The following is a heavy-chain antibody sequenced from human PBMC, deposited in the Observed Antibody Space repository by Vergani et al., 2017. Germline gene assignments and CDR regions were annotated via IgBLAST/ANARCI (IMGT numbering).Heavy chain of an antibody. CDR3: ARDHRRNWKFDY. Sequence: QVQLVQSGAEVKKPGASVKVSCKASGYTFTGYYMHWVRQAPGQGLEWMGWINPNSGGTNYAQQFQGRVRMTRDTSICTAYMELSRLRSDDTAVYYCARDHRRNWKFDYWGQGTLVTVSS. CDR2: INPNSGGT. CDR1: GYTFTGYY. V-gene: IGHV1-2*02. D-gene: IGHD1-20*01. J-gene: IGHJ4*02.